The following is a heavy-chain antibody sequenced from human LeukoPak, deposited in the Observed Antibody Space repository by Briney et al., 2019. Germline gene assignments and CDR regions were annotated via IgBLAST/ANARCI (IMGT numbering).Heavy chain of an antibody. J-gene: IGHJ4*02. V-gene: IGHV1-18*01. CDR2: ISAYNGNT. D-gene: IGHD3-22*01. CDR3: ARDPIFDYYDSSGYFDY. Sequence: GASVKVSCKASGYXFTSYGISWVRQAPGQGREWMGWISAYNGNTNYAQKLQGRVTMTTDTSTSTAYMELRSLRSDDTAVYYCARDPIFDYYDSSGYFDYWGQGTLVTVSS. CDR1: GYXFTSYG.